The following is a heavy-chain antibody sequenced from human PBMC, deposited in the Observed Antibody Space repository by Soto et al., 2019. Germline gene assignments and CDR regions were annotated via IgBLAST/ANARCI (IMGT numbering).Heavy chain of an antibody. Sequence: SETLSLTCTVSGGSISSSSYYWGWIRQPPGKGLEWIGSIYYSGSTYYNPSLKSRVTISVDTSKNQFSLKLSSVTAADTAVYYCARPIGINRVNWFDPWGQGTLVTVSS. J-gene: IGHJ5*02. CDR1: GGSISSSSYY. CDR2: IYYSGST. D-gene: IGHD2-15*01. CDR3: ARPIGINRVNWFDP. V-gene: IGHV4-39*01.